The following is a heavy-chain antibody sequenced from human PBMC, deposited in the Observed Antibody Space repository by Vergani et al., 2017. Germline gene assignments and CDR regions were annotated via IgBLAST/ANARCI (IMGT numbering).Heavy chain of an antibody. CDR2: ISYDGSNK. CDR1: GFTFSSYA. D-gene: IGHD6-19*01. CDR3: ARDRKAVAYMDY. Sequence: QVQLVESGGGVVQPGRSLRLSCAASGFTFSSYAMHWVRQAPGKGLEWVAVISYDGSNKYYADSVKGRFTISRDNSKNTLYLQMNSLRAEDTAVYYCARDRKAVAYMDYWGQGTLVTVSS. V-gene: IGHV3-30-3*01. J-gene: IGHJ4*02.